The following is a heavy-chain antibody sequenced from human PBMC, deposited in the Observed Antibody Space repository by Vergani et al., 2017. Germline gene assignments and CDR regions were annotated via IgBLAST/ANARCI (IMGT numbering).Heavy chain of an antibody. J-gene: IGHJ4*02. CDR3: ARGDSGILAGYRY. CDR1: GYTFSNYY. CDR2: INPSGGHT. Sequence: QVQVVQSGAEVKKSGASVKVSCKTSGYTFSNYYMHWVRQAPGQGLEWMGIINPSGGHTNYAQKFQGRVTMTRDTSTSTVYMELSSLRSEDTAKNYCARGDSGILAGYRYWGQGTLVTVSA. V-gene: IGHV1-46*03. D-gene: IGHD3-9*01.